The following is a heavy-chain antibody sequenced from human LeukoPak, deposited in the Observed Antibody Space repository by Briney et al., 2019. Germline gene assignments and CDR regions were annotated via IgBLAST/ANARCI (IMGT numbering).Heavy chain of an antibody. CDR2: IYTSGST. CDR1: GGSISSYY. Sequence: PSETLSLTCTVSGGSISSYYWSWIRQPAGKGLEWIGRIYTSGSTNYNPSLKSRVTMSVDTSKNQFSLKLSSVTAADTAVYYCARDLFHSSSSPTDYWGQGTLVTVSS. D-gene: IGHD6-6*01. CDR3: ARDLFHSSSSPTDY. V-gene: IGHV4-4*07. J-gene: IGHJ4*02.